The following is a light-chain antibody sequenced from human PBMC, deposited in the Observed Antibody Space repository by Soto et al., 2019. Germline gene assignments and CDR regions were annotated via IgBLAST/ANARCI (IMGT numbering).Light chain of an antibody. CDR2: GAS. Sequence: EIVLTQSPGTLSLSPGERATLSCRASQSVSSSYLAWYQQKPGQAPRLLIYGASNRATGIPARFSGSGSGTDFTLTISSLQSEDIAVYYCQQYNNWPPAITFGQGTRLEIK. CDR3: QQYNNWPPAIT. J-gene: IGKJ5*01. V-gene: IGKV3-20*01. CDR1: QSVSSSY.